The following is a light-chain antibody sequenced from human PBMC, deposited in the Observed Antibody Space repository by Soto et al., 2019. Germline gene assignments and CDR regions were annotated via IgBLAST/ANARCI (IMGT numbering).Light chain of an antibody. V-gene: IGKV3-20*01. J-gene: IGKJ1*01. CDR3: QQYGSSPPT. CDR1: QSVSSSY. CDR2: AAS. Sequence: EIVLTQSPATLSSSPGERATLSCRASQSVSSSYLAWYQQKPGQAPRLLIYAASSRATGIPARVSGSGSGTDFTLTISSLEPEDFAVYYWQQYGSSPPTFGQGTKVDIK.